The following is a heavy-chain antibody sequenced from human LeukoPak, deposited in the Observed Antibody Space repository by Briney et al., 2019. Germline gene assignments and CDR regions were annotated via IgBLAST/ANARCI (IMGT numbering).Heavy chain of an antibody. J-gene: IGHJ4*02. CDR2: IQYDGSYK. V-gene: IGHV3-30*02. CDR3: ARSGILYALDN. CDR1: GFTFSFYG. D-gene: IGHD2-8*01. Sequence: PGGSLRLSCATSGFTFSFYGMHWVRQAPGKGLEWVAFIQYDGSYKFYADSVQGRFSISRDNSKNTLFLQMNSLRAEDTAVYYCARSGILYALDNWGQGTLVTVSS.